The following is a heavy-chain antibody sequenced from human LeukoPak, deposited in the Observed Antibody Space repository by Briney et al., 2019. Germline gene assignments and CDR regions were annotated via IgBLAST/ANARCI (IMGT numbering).Heavy chain of an antibody. CDR1: GFTFSSYG. V-gene: IGHV3-30*03. Sequence: GGSLRLSCAASGFTFSSYGMHWVRQAPGKGLEWVAVISYDGSNKYYADSVKGRFTISRDNSKNTLYLQMNSLRAEDTAVYYCARESLGRGSSYYDILTVYYPPYYYYGMDVWGQGTTVTVSS. CDR2: ISYDGSNK. CDR3: ARESLGRGSSYYDILTVYYPPYYYYGMDV. J-gene: IGHJ6*02. D-gene: IGHD3-9*01.